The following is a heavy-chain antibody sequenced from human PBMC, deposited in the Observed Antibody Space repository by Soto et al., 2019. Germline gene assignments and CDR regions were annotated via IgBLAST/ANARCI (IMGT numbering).Heavy chain of an antibody. CDR2: ISYDGSNK. V-gene: IGHV3-30*18. Sequence: GGSLRLSCAASGFTFSSYGMHWVRQAPGKGLEWVAVISYDGSNKYYADSVKGRFTISRDNSKNTLYLQMNSLRAEDTAVYYCAKGEVGSAEDYFDYWGQGTLVTVSS. J-gene: IGHJ4*02. CDR1: GFTFSSYG. CDR3: AKGEVGSAEDYFDY. D-gene: IGHD3-10*01.